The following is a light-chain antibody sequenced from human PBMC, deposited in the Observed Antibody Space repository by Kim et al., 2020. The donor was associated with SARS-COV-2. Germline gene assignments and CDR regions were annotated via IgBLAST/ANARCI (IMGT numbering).Light chain of an antibody. J-gene: IGLJ2*01. V-gene: IGLV3-19*01. Sequence: ALGQTVRITCQGDSLRSYYASWYQQKPGQAPVLVIYGKNNRPSGIPDRFSGSSSGNTASLTITGAQAEDEADYYCNSRDSSRNHVVFGGGTKLTVL. CDR2: GKN. CDR3: NSRDSSRNHVV. CDR1: SLRSYY.